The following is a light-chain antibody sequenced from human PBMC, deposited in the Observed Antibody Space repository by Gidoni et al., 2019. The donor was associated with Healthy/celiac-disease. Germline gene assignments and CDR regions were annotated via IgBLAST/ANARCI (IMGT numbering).Light chain of an antibody. CDR2: AAS. Sequence: AIRMTQSPSSFSASTGDRVTIPCRASQRISSYLAWYQQKPGKAPKLLIYAASTLQSGVPSRFSGSGSGTDFTLTISCLQSEDFATYYCQQYYSYPPITFGQGTRLEIK. CDR1: QRISSY. CDR3: QQYYSYPPIT. V-gene: IGKV1-8*01. J-gene: IGKJ5*01.